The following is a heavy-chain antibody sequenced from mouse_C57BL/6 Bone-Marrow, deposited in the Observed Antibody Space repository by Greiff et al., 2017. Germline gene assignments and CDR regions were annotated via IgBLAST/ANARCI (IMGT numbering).Heavy chain of an antibody. CDR2: IYPGAGDT. CDR1: GYAFSSSW. V-gene: IGHV1-82*01. Sequence: QVQLQQSGPELVKPGASVKISCKASGYAFSSSWMNWVKQRPGKGLEWIGRIYPGAGDTNYNGKFKGKATLTADKSSSTAYMQLSSLTSEDSAVYFCAREGLGYYKDYWGQGTTLTVSS. CDR3: AREGLGYYKDY. J-gene: IGHJ2*01. D-gene: IGHD2-3*01.